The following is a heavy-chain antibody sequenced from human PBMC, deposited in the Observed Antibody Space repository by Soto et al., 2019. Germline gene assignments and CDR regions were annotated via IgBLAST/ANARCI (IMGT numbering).Heavy chain of an antibody. J-gene: IGHJ3*02. CDR2: IGKSGTNK. D-gene: IGHD5-18*01. V-gene: IGHV3-21*01. Sequence: GGSLRLSCAASGFTFSGYSMNWVRQAPGKGLEWVSFIGKSGTNKYYADSVKGRFTISRDNARNSLYLQMNSLRAEDTAVYYCARGKDTAMASDAFDIWGQGTMVTVSS. CDR3: ARGKDTAMASDAFDI. CDR1: GFTFSGYS.